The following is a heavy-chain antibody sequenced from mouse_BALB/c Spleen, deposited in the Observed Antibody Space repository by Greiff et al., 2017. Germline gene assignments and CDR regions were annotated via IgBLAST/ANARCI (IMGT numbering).Heavy chain of an antibody. J-gene: IGHJ4*01. CDR3: ARREGNGAMDY. Sequence: VQLQQSGPELVKPGASVKISCKASGYAFSSSWMNWVKQRPGQGLEWIGRIYPGDGDTNYNGKFKGKATLTADKSSSTAYMQLSSLTSVDSAVYFCARREGNGAMDYWGQGTSVTVSS. CDR1: GYAFSSSW. V-gene: IGHV1-82*01. CDR2: IYPGDGDT.